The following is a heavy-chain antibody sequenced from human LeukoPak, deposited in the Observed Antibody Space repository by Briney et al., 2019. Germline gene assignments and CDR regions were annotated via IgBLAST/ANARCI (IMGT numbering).Heavy chain of an antibody. D-gene: IGHD3-16*01. CDR1: GFTFSGYA. J-gene: IGHJ4*02. Sequence: GGSLRLSCAASGFTFSGYAMSWVRQAPGKGLEWVSTISGSGVSTYYADSVKGRFTISRDNSKNTLYLQMNSLRAEDTAVYYCARETLTLMGGYYFDYWGQGTLVTVSS. V-gene: IGHV3-23*01. CDR2: ISGSGVST. CDR3: ARETLTLMGGYYFDY.